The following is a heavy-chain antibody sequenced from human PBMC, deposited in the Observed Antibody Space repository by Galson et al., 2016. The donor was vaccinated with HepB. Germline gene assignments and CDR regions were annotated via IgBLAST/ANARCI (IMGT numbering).Heavy chain of an antibody. V-gene: IGHV4-59*01. Sequence: SETLSLTCSVSGDSIGRYYWSWIRQSPGKGLEWIGYIYNSGKTDYNPSLKRRVTISVDTSKNHFSLRLTSVTAADTAQYYRARDIILASYPRAFDIWGPGTLVTVSS. CDR1: GDSIGRYY. CDR2: IYNSGKT. D-gene: IGHD2-21*01. J-gene: IGHJ3*02. CDR3: ARDIILASYPRAFDI.